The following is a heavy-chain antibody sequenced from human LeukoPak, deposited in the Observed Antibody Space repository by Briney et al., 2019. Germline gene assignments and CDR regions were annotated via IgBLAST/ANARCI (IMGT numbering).Heavy chain of an antibody. Sequence: GGSLRLSCAASGFTFSDYYMSWIRQAPGKGLEWVSYISSSGSTIYYADSVKGRFTISRDNAKNSLYLQMNSLRAEDTAVYYCAREHLAYCTNGVCYTGYYYYYMDVWGKGTTVTVSS. CDR3: AREHLAYCTNGVCYTGYYYYYMDV. D-gene: IGHD2-8*01. J-gene: IGHJ6*03. V-gene: IGHV3-11*01. CDR1: GFTFSDYY. CDR2: ISSSGSTI.